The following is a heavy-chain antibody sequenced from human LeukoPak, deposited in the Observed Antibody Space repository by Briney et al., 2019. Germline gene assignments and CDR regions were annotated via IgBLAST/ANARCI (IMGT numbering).Heavy chain of an antibody. J-gene: IGHJ4*02. V-gene: IGHV4-59*12. D-gene: IGHD6-13*01. CDR1: GGSISSYY. CDR2: IDYSGST. Sequence: SETLSLTCTVSGGSISSYYWSWIRQPPGKGLEWIGYIDYSGSTNYNPSPKSRVTISVDTSKNQFSLKLSSVTAADTALYYCARDHATSSSWYGHAYWGQGILVTVSS. CDR3: ARDHATSSSWYGHAY.